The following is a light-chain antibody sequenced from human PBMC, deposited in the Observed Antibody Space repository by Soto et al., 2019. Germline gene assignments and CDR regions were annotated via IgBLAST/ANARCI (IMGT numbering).Light chain of an antibody. CDR3: QESITAPLT. J-gene: IGKJ4*01. V-gene: IGKV1-39*01. Sequence: DIQMTQSPSSLSASVGDRVTITSRASQTINNYLNWYQQKPGKAPKLLIYAASSLQSGVPSRFSGSGSGTDFTLTISSLQAEDSATYFCQESITAPLTFGGGTKVEVK. CDR2: AAS. CDR1: QTINNY.